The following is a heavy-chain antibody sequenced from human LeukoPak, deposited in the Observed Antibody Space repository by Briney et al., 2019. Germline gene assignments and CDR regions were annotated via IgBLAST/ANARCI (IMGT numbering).Heavy chain of an antibody. CDR3: ARDSSRDGYVGAFDI. CDR1: GFTFSSYW. D-gene: IGHD5-24*01. J-gene: IGHJ3*02. Sequence: PGGSLRLSCAASGFTFSSYWMSWVRQAQGKGLEWEANIKQDGSEKYYVDSVKGRFTISRDNAKNSLYLQMNSLRAEDTAVYYCARDSSRDGYVGAFDIWGQGTMVTVSS. V-gene: IGHV3-7*01. CDR2: IKQDGSEK.